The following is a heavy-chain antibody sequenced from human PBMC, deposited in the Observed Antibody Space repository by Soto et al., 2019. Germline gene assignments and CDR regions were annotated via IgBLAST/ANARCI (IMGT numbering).Heavy chain of an antibody. Sequence: EVQLVESGGGLVQPGGSLRLSCAASGFTFSSYWMHWVRQAPGKGLVWVSRINSDGSITSYADSVKGRFTISRDNAKNTLYLHMNSLRAEDTAVYYCARQEGAAFYYDGMDVWCQGTTVTVSS. CDR2: INSDGSIT. V-gene: IGHV3-74*01. CDR3: ARQEGAAFYYDGMDV. CDR1: GFTFSSYW. J-gene: IGHJ6*02.